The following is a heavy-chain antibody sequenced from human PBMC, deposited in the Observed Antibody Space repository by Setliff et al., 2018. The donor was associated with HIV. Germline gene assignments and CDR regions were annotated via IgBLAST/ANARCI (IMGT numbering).Heavy chain of an antibody. Sequence: ASVKVSCKASGHTFTNVDIHWLRRATGQGLEWMGWMNPNTGVSGYALKFQARVTMTRDTSISTAYLDLSSLTPEDTAVYYCARGKGVGGVVITGGLDGWGKGTTVTVSS. D-gene: IGHD3-10*01. J-gene: IGHJ6*04. CDR3: ARGKGVGGVVITGGLDG. CDR1: GHTFTNVD. CDR2: MNPNTGVS. V-gene: IGHV1-8*01.